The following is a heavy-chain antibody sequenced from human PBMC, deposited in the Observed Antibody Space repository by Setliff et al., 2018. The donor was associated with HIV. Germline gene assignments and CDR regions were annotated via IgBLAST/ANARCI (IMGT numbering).Heavy chain of an antibody. Sequence: PGGSLRLSCAASGLTFSTYAMTWVRQAPGKGLEWVGHIKSKTDGGTTDYAAPVKGRFTISRDDSKTTLYLQMNSLKTEDTAVYYCTTEDPWLRFGHWGQGTLVTVSS. CDR3: TTEDPWLRFGH. CDR1: GLTFSTYA. V-gene: IGHV3-15*01. D-gene: IGHD5-12*01. CDR2: IKSKTDGGTT. J-gene: IGHJ5*02.